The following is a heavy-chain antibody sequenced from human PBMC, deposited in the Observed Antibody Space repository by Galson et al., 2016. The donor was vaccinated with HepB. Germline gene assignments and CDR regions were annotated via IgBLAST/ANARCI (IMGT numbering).Heavy chain of an antibody. CDR3: AGGYGRLGELSLLVGLGPGRIFAD. CDR1: GFTFSSYS. V-gene: IGHV3-21*01. J-gene: IGHJ4*02. CDR2: ISSSSNYI. Sequence: SLRLSCAASGFTFSSYSMNWVRQAPGKGLEWVSSISSSSNYIYYADSVKGRFTISRDYAKNSLYLQMKSLRAEDTDVYYSAGGYGRLGELSLLVGLGPGRIFADWVQGTLVAVSS. D-gene: IGHD3-16*02.